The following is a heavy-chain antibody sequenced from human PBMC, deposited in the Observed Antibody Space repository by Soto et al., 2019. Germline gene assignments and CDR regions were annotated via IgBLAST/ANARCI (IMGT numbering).Heavy chain of an antibody. CDR3: ARANSVRFLQWLPPALCYYYGMDV. CDR2: IYYSGST. J-gene: IGHJ6*02. CDR1: GGSISSYY. D-gene: IGHD3-3*01. V-gene: IGHV4-59*01. Sequence: SETLSLTCTLSGGSISSYYWSCIRQPPGKGLEWIGYIYYSGSTNYNPSLKSRVSISVDTSKNQFSLKLSSVTAADTAVDYCARANSVRFLQWLPPALCYYYGMDVWGQGTTVTVSS.